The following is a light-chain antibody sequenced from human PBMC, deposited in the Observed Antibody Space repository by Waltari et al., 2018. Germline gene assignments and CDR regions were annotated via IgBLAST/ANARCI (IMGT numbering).Light chain of an antibody. CDR3: TAWDGSLSGYV. CDR2: RNN. V-gene: IGLV1-47*01. Sequence: QSVLTHPPSASGTPGQRVTISCSGSSSNNGSNYVYWYQQLPGTAPQLLIYRNNHRPAGVPDRFSGSKSGTSASLAISGLRSEDEADYYCTAWDGSLSGYVFGTGTKVTVL. J-gene: IGLJ1*01. CDR1: SSNNGSNY.